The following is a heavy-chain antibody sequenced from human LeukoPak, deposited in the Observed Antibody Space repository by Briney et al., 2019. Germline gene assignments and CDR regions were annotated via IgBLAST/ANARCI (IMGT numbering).Heavy chain of an antibody. CDR1: GFTFRSYA. J-gene: IGHJ4*02. CDR3: ARVPDYDFWSGYYYDY. V-gene: IGHV3-30-3*01. Sequence: GGSLRLSCTASGFTFRSYAMHWVRQAPGKGLEWVAVISYDGSNKYYADSVKGRFTISRDNSKNTLYLQMNSLRAEDTAVYYCARVPDYDFWSGYYYDYWGQGTLVTVS. D-gene: IGHD3-3*01. CDR2: ISYDGSNK.